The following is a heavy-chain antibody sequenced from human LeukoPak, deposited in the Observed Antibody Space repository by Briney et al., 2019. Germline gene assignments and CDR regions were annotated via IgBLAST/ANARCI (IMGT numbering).Heavy chain of an antibody. CDR1: GFTFSSYA. J-gene: IGHJ6*03. CDR2: ISSSSSYI. Sequence: GGSLRLSCAASGFTFSSYATSWVRQAPGKGLEWVSSISSSSSYIYYADSVKGRFTISRDNAKNSLYLQMNSLRAEDTAVYYCARDLHDWVAAVYYYYYMDVWGKGTTVTVSS. D-gene: IGHD6-13*01. V-gene: IGHV3-21*01. CDR3: ARDLHDWVAAVYYYYYMDV.